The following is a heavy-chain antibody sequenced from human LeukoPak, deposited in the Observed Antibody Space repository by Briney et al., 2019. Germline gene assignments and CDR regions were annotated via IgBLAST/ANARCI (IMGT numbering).Heavy chain of an antibody. CDR1: GFFFADYE. CDR2: IYSGGST. CDR3: AKELIYSSYFDY. J-gene: IGHJ4*02. V-gene: IGHV3-66*01. D-gene: IGHD6-19*01. Sequence: AGGSLRLSCAGSGFFFADYEMSWVRQAPGKGLEWVSVIYSGGSTYYADSVKGRFTISRDNSKNTLYLQMNSLRAEDTAVYYCAKELIYSSYFDYWGQGTLVTVSS.